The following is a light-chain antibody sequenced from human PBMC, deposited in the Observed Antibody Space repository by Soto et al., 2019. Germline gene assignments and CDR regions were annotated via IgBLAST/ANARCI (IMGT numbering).Light chain of an antibody. J-gene: IGLJ1*01. CDR3: SSYTSSSTLYV. CDR2: EVS. Sequence: QSSLTQPASVSGSPGQSITISCTGTSSDGGAYNYVSWYQQHPGKAPKLMIYEVSNRPSGVSNRFSGSKSGNTASLTISGLQAEDEADYYCSSYTSSSTLYVFGTGTKVTVL. CDR1: SSDGGAYNY. V-gene: IGLV2-14*01.